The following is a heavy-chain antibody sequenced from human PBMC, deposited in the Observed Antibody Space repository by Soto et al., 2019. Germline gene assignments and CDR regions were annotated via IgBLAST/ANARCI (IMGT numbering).Heavy chain of an antibody. CDR3: AKGLNYDFWSGYPYPYYYYYGMDV. Sequence: SLRLSCAASGFTFSSYAMSWVRQAPGKGLEWVSAISGSGGSTYYADSVKGRFTISRDNSKNTLYLQMNSLRAEDTAVYYCAKGLNYDFWSGYPYPYYYYYGMDVWGQGTTVTVSS. CDR1: GFTFSSYA. J-gene: IGHJ6*02. CDR2: ISGSGGST. V-gene: IGHV3-23*01. D-gene: IGHD3-3*01.